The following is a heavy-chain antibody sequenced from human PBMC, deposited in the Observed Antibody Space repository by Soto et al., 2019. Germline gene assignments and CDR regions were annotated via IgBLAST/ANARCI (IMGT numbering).Heavy chain of an antibody. J-gene: IGHJ5*02. CDR3: ERPPLQSGGGGTCPPWGFAP. V-gene: IGHV1-18*01. CDR1: GYTFTNYA. CDR2: ININNGYT. D-gene: IGHD1-1*01. Sequence: GASVKVSCKASGYTFTNYAITWVRQAPGQGLEWMGWININNGYTNYEQNLQGRVAMTTDTSTSTAYMELRSLRFDDTAVYYCERPPLQSGGGGTCPPWGFAPWGQGTLVTVSS.